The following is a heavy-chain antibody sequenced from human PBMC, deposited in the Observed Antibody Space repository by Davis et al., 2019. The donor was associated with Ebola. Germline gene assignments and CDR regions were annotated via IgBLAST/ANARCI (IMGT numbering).Heavy chain of an antibody. D-gene: IGHD2-15*01. V-gene: IGHV3-15*01. CDR1: GFTLSDAW. Sequence: PGGSLSLSCATSGFTLSDAWMSWVRQAPGKGLDWVGRIRSDEFTEYATLAQGRFSISRDLSKNMLYLQMNSLKTEDTALYYCAADVPDFPPQIDYWGLGVLVTVSS. CDR3: AADVPDFPPQIDY. CDR2: IRSDEFT. J-gene: IGHJ4*02.